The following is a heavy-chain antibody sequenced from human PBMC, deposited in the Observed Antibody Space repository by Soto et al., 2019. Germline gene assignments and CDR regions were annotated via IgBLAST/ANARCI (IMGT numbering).Heavy chain of an antibody. CDR2: FSHSGRS. CDR3: ARGRSFRLVGVPLDS. CDR1: GFSIQQPYF. D-gene: IGHD3-16*02. J-gene: IGHJ4*02. Sequence: AETLSHPSHLPGFSIQQPYFREWIRPPPGKGLEWIGLFSHSGRSGAHPSFMSGGTISLDATNNAFSLTLKTVTAADTAVYYCARGRSFRLVGVPLDSWGQGTLVTVSS. V-gene: IGHV4-38-2*02.